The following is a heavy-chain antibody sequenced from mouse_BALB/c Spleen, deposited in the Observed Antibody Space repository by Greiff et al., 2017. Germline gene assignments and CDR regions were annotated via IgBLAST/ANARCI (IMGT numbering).Heavy chain of an antibody. CDR3: VPYYYGSSYAMDY. CDR1: GYSFTGYF. D-gene: IGHD1-1*01. Sequence: VQLKESGPELVKPGASVKISCKASGYSFTGYFMNWVKQSHGKSLEWIGRINPYNGDTFYNQKFKGKATLTVDKSSSTAHMELLSLTSEDSAVYYCVPYYYGSSYAMDYWGQGTSVTVSS. CDR2: INPYNGDT. V-gene: IGHV1-37*01. J-gene: IGHJ4*01.